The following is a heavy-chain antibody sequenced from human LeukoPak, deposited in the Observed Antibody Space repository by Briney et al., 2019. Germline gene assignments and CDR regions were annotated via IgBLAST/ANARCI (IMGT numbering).Heavy chain of an antibody. Sequence: ASETLSLTCAVYGGSLSGFYWSWIRQSPGKGLEWIGEINQSGSTNYNPSLKSRVTISLDTSGNQFSLKLSSVTAADTAVYYCASGYCGGACQLGGVDMWGQGTMVTVSS. J-gene: IGHJ3*02. CDR3: ASGYCGGACQLGGVDM. D-gene: IGHD2-21*02. CDR1: GGSLSGFY. V-gene: IGHV4-34*01. CDR2: INQSGST.